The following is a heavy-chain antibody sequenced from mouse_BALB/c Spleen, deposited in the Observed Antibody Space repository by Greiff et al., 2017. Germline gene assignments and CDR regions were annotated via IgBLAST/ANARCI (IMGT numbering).Heavy chain of an antibody. CDR3: TRNYGSSYWYFDV. Sequence: DVMLVESGGGLVQPGGSMKLSCVASGFTFSNYWMNWVRQSPEKGLEWVAEIRLKSNNYATHYAESVKGRFTISRDDSKSSVYLQMNNLRAEDTGIYYCTRNYGSSYWYFDVWGAGTTVTVSS. CDR1: GFTFSNYW. J-gene: IGHJ1*01. CDR2: IRLKSNNYAT. V-gene: IGHV6-6*02. D-gene: IGHD1-1*01.